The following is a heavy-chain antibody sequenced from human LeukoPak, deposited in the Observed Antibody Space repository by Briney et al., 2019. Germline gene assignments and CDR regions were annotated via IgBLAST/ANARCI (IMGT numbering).Heavy chain of an antibody. CDR2: IYYSGST. CDR1: GGSISSGGYY. J-gene: IGHJ3*02. D-gene: IGHD1-26*01. Sequence: SETLSLTCTVSGGSISSGGYYWSWIRQHPGKGLEWIGYIYYSGSTYYNPSLKSRVTISVDTSKNQFSLKLSSVTAADTAVYYCARHSGSYYGAFDIWGQGTMVTVSS. CDR3: ARHSGSYYGAFDI. V-gene: IGHV4-31*03.